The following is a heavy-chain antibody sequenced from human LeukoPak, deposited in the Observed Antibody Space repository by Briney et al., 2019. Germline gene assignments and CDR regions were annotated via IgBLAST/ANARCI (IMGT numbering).Heavy chain of an antibody. J-gene: IGHJ4*02. V-gene: IGHV1-69*04. CDR3: ATSGSYYRIDEIDY. CDR2: IIPILGIA. D-gene: IGHD1-26*01. CDR1: GGTFSSYA. Sequence: SVKVSCKASGGTFSSYAISWVRQAPGQGLEWMGRIIPILGIANYAQKFQGRVAITADKSTSTAYMELSSLRSEDTAVYYCATSGSYYRIDEIDYWGQGTLVTVSS.